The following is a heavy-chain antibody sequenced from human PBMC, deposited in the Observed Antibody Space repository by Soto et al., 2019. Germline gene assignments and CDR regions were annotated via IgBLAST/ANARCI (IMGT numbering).Heavy chain of an antibody. Sequence: ASVKVSCKASGYTFTSYGISWVRQAPGQGLEWMGWISAYNGNTNYAQKLQDRVTITTDTSASTAYMELSSLKSEDTAVYYCARDVAAADYWGQGTLVTVSS. D-gene: IGHD6-13*01. J-gene: IGHJ4*02. CDR3: ARDVAAADY. CDR2: ISAYNGNT. V-gene: IGHV1-18*01. CDR1: GYTFTSYG.